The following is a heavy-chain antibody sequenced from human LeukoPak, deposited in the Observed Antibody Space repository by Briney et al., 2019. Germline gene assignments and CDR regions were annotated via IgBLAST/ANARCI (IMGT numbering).Heavy chain of an antibody. D-gene: IGHD1-26*01. Sequence: SQTLSLTCTVSGGSISSGDYYWSWIRQPPGKGLEWIGYIYYSGSTYYNPSLKIRVTISLDTSKNQFSLKLSSVTAADTAVYYCARDKWERGLIDYWGQGTLVTVSS. CDR3: ARDKWERGLIDY. V-gene: IGHV4-30-4*08. CDR1: GGSISSGDYY. CDR2: IYYSGST. J-gene: IGHJ4*02.